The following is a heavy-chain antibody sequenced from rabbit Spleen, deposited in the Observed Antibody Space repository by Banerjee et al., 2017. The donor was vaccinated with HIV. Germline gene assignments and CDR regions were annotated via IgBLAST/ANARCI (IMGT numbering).Heavy chain of an antibody. Sequence: QEQLEESGGGLVQPGGSLKLSCKASGFTLNSYYMNWVRQAPGKGLEWIGYINTATGKDVYASWAKGRFTISTTSSTTVTLQMTSLTAADTATYFCARDLAGVIGWNFSLWGPGTLVTVS. CDR2: INTATGKD. J-gene: IGHJ4*01. D-gene: IGHD4-1*01. CDR1: GFTLNSYYM. CDR3: ARDLAGVIGWNFSL. V-gene: IGHV1S45*01.